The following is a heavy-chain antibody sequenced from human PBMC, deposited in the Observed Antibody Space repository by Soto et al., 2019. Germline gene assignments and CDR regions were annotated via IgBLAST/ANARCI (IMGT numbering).Heavy chain of an antibody. J-gene: IGHJ5*02. CDR2: TYYRSKWCS. CDR3: ARCSGSLQT. Sequence: QTLSLTCAIPGDSVSSNSAAWNWIRLSPPRGLEWVGRTYYRSKWCSVYGPSGESRISINPDTSKNHFSVQLNSLTPDYTAMYYCARCSGSLQTWGQGTLVTVSS. CDR1: GDSVSSNSAA. V-gene: IGHV6-1*01. D-gene: IGHD1-1*01.